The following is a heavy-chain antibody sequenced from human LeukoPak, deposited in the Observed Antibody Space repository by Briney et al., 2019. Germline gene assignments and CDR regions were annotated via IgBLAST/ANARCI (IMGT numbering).Heavy chain of an antibody. CDR3: ARGKSYGGYAFDY. J-gene: IGHJ4*02. V-gene: IGHV4-34*01. CDR1: GGSFSGYY. D-gene: IGHD5-12*01. CDR2: INHSGST. Sequence: SETLSLTCAVYGGSFSGYYWSWIRQPPGKGLEWIGEINHSGSTNYNPSLKSRVTISVDTSKNQFSLKLSSVTAADTAVYYCARGKSYGGYAFDYWGQGTLVTVSS.